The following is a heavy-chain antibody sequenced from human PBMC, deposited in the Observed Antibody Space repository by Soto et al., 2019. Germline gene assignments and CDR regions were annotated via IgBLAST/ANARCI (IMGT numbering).Heavy chain of an antibody. V-gene: IGHV4-39*01. J-gene: IGHJ4*02. Sequence: SETLSLTCTVSGGSISSSSYYWGWIRQPPGKGLEGIGSIYYSGSTYYNPSLKRRVTISVDTSKNQFSLKLSSVTAAETAVYYCARKAVEVRANCFDYWGQRTLVIVSS. CDR1: GGSISSSSYY. D-gene: IGHD1-26*01. CDR3: ARKAVEVRANCFDY. CDR2: IYYSGST.